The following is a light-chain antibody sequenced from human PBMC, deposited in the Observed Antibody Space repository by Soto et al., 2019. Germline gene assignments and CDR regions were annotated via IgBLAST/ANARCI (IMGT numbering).Light chain of an antibody. CDR3: QHYNSYSEFS. J-gene: IGKJ3*01. V-gene: IGKV3-20*01. CDR1: QDVYINS. CDR2: GAA. Sequence: EIVLTQSPGTLSLSPGERATLSCRASQDVYINSLAWYQQKPGQPPRLLIYGAATRASAVPDRFSGSGSGADFALTITRLEPDDFATYYCQHYNSYSEFSFGPGTKVDIK.